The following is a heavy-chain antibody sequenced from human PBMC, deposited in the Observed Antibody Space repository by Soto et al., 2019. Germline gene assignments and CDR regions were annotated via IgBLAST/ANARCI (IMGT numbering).Heavy chain of an antibody. CDR3: ARGGDFWSGYYAFFADTNDAFDI. J-gene: IGHJ3*02. V-gene: IGHV3-7*03. D-gene: IGHD3-3*01. CDR1: GFTFSSYW. CDR2: IKQDGSEK. Sequence: EVQLVESGGGLVQPGGSLRLSCAASGFTFSSYWMSWVRQAPGKGLEWVANIKQDGSEKYYVDSVKGRFTISRDNAKNSLYLQMNSLRAEDTAVYYCARGGDFWSGYYAFFADTNDAFDIWGQGTMVTVSS.